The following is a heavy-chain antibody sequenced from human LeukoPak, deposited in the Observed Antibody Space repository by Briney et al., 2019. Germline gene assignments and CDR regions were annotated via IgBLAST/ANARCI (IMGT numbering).Heavy chain of an antibody. D-gene: IGHD6-13*01. CDR3: ARQGSSSWLGYYYYYMDV. CDR2: IYTSGST. V-gene: IGHV4-4*09. J-gene: IGHJ6*03. Sequence: SETLSLTCTVSGGSISSYYWSWIRQPPGKGLEWIGYIYTSGSTNYNPSLKSRVTISVGTSKNQFSLKLSSVTAADTAVYYCARQGSSSWLGYYYYYMDVWGKGTTVTVSS. CDR1: GGSISSYY.